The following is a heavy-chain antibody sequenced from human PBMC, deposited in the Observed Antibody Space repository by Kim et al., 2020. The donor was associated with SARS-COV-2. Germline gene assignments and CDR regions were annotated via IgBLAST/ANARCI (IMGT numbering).Heavy chain of an antibody. CDR1: GFTFSNQH. CDR2: ISSSSTKT. D-gene: IGHD3-10*01. Sequence: GGSLRLSCVVSGFTFSNQHMHWVRQAPGKGREWVSYISSSSTKTHYADSVKGRFTISRDNAKNSLYLQMNSFRDEETAGYYCAPSLRGSYGCWGQGTLV. V-gene: IGHV3-48*02. J-gene: IGHJ4*02. CDR3: APSLRGSYGC.